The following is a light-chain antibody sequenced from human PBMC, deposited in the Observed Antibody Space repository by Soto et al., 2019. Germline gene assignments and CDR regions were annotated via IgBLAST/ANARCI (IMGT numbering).Light chain of an antibody. Sequence: IVMTQSPLSLPVTPGEPASISCRSSQSLLYSNGYNYLDWYLQRPGQSPQLLIYLGSNRAPGVPDRFSGSGSGTDFTLKISRVEAEDLGVYYCMQGLQDLTFGQGTRLEIQ. V-gene: IGKV2-28*01. CDR3: MQGLQDLT. J-gene: IGKJ5*01. CDR1: QSLLYSNGYNY. CDR2: LGS.